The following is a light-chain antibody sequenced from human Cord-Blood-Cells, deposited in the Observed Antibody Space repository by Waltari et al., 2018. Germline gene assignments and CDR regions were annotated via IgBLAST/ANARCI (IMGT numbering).Light chain of an antibody. V-gene: IGLV2-23*01. CDR3: CSYAGSSTYV. CDR1: SSDVGSNYL. J-gene: IGLJ1*01. CDR2: EGS. Sequence: QSALTQHASVSGSPGQSITTSCTGTSSDVGSNYLVSWYQQHPGKAPKLMIYEGSKRPSGVSKRFSGYKSGNTASLTIAGLQAEDEADYYCCSYAGSSTYVFGTGTKVTVL.